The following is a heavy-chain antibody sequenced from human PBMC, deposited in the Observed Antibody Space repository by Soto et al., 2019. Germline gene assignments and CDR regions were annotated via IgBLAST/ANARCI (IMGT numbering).Heavy chain of an antibody. D-gene: IGHD3-22*01. CDR1: GFTFSSYS. CDR2: ISSSSSTI. V-gene: IGHV3-48*01. J-gene: IGHJ5*02. Sequence: GPRRLSCAASGFTFSSYSMNWVRQAPGKGLEWVSYISSSSSTIYYADSVKGRLTISRDNAKNSLYLQMNSLRAEDTAVYYCARAYYYDSSGYLNWFDPWGQGTLVTVSS. CDR3: ARAYYYDSSGYLNWFDP.